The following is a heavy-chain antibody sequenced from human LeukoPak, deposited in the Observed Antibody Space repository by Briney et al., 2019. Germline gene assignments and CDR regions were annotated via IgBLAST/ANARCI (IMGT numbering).Heavy chain of an antibody. V-gene: IGHV3-23*01. CDR3: AKLTGVAAPGF. D-gene: IGHD6-19*01. J-gene: IGHJ4*02. Sequence: GGSLRLSCAASRFTFSSYAMSWVRQAPRKGLEWVSTISDSGGSTYYADSVKGRFTISRDNSKDTLFLQRNSLRAEDTAVYYCAKLTGVAAPGFWGQGTLVTVSS. CDR1: RFTFSSYA. CDR2: ISDSGGST.